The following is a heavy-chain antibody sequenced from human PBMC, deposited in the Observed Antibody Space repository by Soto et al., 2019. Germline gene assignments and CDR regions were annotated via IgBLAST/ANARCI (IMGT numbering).Heavy chain of an antibody. J-gene: IGHJ4*02. V-gene: IGHV3-30*18. CDR1: GFTFSSYG. D-gene: IGHD1-26*01. Sequence: PGGSLRLSCAASGFTFSSYGMHWVRQAPGKGLEWVAVISYDGSNKYYADSVKGRFTISRDNSKNTLYLQMNSLRAEDTAVYYCAKSLRRWELLDFDYWGQGTLVTVSS. CDR2: ISYDGSNK. CDR3: AKSLRRWELLDFDY.